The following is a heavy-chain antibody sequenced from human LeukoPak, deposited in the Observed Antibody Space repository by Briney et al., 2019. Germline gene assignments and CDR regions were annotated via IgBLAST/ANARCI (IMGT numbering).Heavy chain of an antibody. CDR3: ARDRDCSSTSCYLDY. Sequence: ASVKVSCKASGGTFSSYAISWVRRAPGQGLEWMGGIIPIFGTANYAQKFQGRVTITADESTSTAYMELGSLRSEDTAVYYCARDRDCSSTSCYLDYWGQGTLVTVSS. V-gene: IGHV1-69*13. CDR2: IIPIFGTA. CDR1: GGTFSSYA. D-gene: IGHD2-2*01. J-gene: IGHJ4*02.